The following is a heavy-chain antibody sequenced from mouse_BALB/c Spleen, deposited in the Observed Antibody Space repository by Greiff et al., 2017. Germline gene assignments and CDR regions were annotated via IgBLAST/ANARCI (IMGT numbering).Heavy chain of an antibody. J-gene: IGHJ4*01. Sequence: VQLQQSGAELAKPGASVKMSCKASGYTFTSYWMHWVKQRPGQGLEWIGYINPSTGYTEYNQKFKDKATWTADKSSSTAYMQLSSLTSDDSAVYYCARRDGIYYGNYYAMDYWGQGTSVTVSS. CDR1: GYTFTSYW. V-gene: IGHV1-7*01. D-gene: IGHD2-1*01. CDR2: INPSTGYT. CDR3: ARRDGIYYGNYYAMDY.